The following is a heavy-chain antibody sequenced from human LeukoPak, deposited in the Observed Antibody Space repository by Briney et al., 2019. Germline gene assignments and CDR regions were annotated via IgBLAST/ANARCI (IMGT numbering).Heavy chain of an antibody. Sequence: ASVKVSCKASGGTFSSYAISWVRQAPGQGLEWMGGIIPIFGKANYAQKFQGRVTITTDESTSTAYMELSSLRSEDTAVYYCARVSGSYSYYFDYWGQGTLITVSS. CDR2: IIPIFGKA. D-gene: IGHD1-26*01. CDR1: GGTFSSYA. V-gene: IGHV1-69*05. CDR3: ARVSGSYSYYFDY. J-gene: IGHJ4*02.